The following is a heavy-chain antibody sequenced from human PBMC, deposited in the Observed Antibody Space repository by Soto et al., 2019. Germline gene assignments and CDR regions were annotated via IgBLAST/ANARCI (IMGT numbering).Heavy chain of an antibody. Sequence: QVELVESGGGVVQPGRSLRLSCAASGFTFNRYAMNWVRQSPVKGLEWVAAISVDGSSYNYADSVKGRFIISRDNSKDTLYLQMSSLRVEDTGVYYCARDFGYWGQGTLVTVSS. CDR3: ARDFGY. CDR1: GFTFNRYA. CDR2: ISVDGSSY. V-gene: IGHV3-30*03. J-gene: IGHJ4*02. D-gene: IGHD3-10*01.